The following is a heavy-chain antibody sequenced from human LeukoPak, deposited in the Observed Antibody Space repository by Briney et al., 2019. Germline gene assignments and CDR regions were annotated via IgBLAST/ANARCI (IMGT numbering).Heavy chain of an antibody. CDR2: ISSSSSYI. V-gene: IGHV3-21*01. D-gene: IGHD3-3*01. CDR1: GFTFSSYS. CDR3: ARDQSLLYFGGYMDV. J-gene: IGHJ6*03. Sequence: PGGSLRLSSAASGFTFSSYSMNWVRQAPGKGLEWVSSISSSSSYIYYADSVKGRFTISRDNAKNSLYLQTNSLRAEDTAVYYCARDQSLLYFGGYMDVWGKGTTVTVSS.